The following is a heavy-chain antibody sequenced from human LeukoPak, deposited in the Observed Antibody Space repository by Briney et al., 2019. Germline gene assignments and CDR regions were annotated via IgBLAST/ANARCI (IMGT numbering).Heavy chain of an antibody. CDR1: GFTFDDYA. V-gene: IGHV3-9*01. D-gene: IGHD1-26*01. CDR3: AKDISGGSYHPTGTFDY. Sequence: AGGSLRLSCAASGFTFDDYAMHWVRQAPGKGLEWVSGISWNSGSIGYADSVKGRFTISRDNAKNSLYLQMNSLRAEDTALYYCAKDISGGSYHPTGTFDYWGQGTLVTVSS. CDR2: ISWNSGSI. J-gene: IGHJ4*02.